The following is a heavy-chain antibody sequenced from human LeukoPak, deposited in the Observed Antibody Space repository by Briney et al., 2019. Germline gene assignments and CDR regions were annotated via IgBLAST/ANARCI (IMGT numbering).Heavy chain of an antibody. CDR2: IYYSGST. J-gene: IGHJ4*02. D-gene: IGHD3-22*01. CDR1: GGSINNYY. V-gene: IGHV4-59*01. CDR3: AQSYDSSGFYNY. Sequence: SETLSLTCTVSGGSINNYYWSWIRQPPGKGLEWIGYIYYSGSTNYNPSLKSRVTISVDTPKNQFSLKLSSVTAADTAVYYCAQSYDSSGFYNYWGQGTLVTVSS.